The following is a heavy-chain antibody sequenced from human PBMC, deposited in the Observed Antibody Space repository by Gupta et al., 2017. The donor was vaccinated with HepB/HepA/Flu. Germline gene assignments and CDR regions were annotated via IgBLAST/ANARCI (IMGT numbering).Heavy chain of an antibody. CDR3: ARGGGGSSGDFHY. V-gene: IGHV3-48*03. Sequence: EVQLMESGGGLVQPGGSLRLSCAASGFTFNNYEMNWVRQAPGKGLGWVSYISSSGSAIYDADAVKGRFTISRENAKNARYLQMKSLRAEDTAVYYCARGGGGSSGDFHYGGQGTMVTVSS. CDR1: GFTFNNYE. D-gene: IGHD3-22*01. J-gene: IGHJ4*02. CDR2: ISSSGSAI.